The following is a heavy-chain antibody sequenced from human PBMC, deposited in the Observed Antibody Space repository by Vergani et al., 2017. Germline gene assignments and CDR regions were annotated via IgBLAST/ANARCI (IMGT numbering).Heavy chain of an antibody. CDR2: ISWNSGAV. J-gene: IGHJ3*01. V-gene: IGHV3-9*01. Sequence: EVDLVESGGGLAQPGGSLRLSCEASGITFWKFGMHWVRQGPGKGLEWGSGISWNSGAVGYADSVRGRFTISRDNAKNSLFLEMNSLRFEDTAVYFCTKGSVYYHDSAGHGYDPYTGFDLWGQGTLVTVSS. CDR3: TKGSVYYHDSAGHGYDPYTGFDL. D-gene: IGHD5-12*01. CDR1: GITFWKFG.